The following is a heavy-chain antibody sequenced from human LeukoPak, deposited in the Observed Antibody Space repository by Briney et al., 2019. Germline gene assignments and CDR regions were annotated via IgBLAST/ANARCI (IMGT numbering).Heavy chain of an antibody. CDR1: GFTFSSYG. CDR2: IRYDGSNK. V-gene: IGHV3-30*02. J-gene: IGHJ5*02. Sequence: GGSLRLSCAASGFTFSSYGMHWVRQAPGKGLEWVAFIRYDGSNKYYADSVKGRFTISRDNSKNTLYLQMNSLRAEDTAVYYCAKEKGGAYYYDSSGFFDPWGQGTLVTVSS. D-gene: IGHD3-22*01. CDR3: AKEKGGAYYYDSSGFFDP.